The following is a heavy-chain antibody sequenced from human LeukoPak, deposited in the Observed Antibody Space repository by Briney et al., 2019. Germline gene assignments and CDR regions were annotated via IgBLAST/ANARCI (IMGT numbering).Heavy chain of an antibody. D-gene: IGHD3-16*02. Sequence: PSETLSLTCAVYGGSFSGYYWSWIRQPPGKGLEWIGEINHSGSTNYNPSLKSRVTISVDTSKNQFSLKLSSVTAADTAVYYCARLPYYDYVWGSYRPKVVDYWGQGTLVTVSS. CDR3: ARLPYYDYVWGSYRPKVVDY. J-gene: IGHJ4*02. CDR2: INHSGST. V-gene: IGHV4-34*01. CDR1: GGSFSGYY.